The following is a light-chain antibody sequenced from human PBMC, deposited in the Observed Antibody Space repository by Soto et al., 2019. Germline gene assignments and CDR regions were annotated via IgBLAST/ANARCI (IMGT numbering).Light chain of an antibody. CDR3: LQDDAYPLT. CDR2: SAF. CDR1: QGIRND. V-gene: IGKV1-6*01. J-gene: IGKJ4*01. Sequence: AIQMTQSPSSLSASVGDRVTITCRASQGIRNDLGWYQQKPGKAPKLLIYSAFTLHSGVPSRFSGSGSGTEFTLTISSLQPEDLATYYCLQDDAYPLTFGGGTKVEIK.